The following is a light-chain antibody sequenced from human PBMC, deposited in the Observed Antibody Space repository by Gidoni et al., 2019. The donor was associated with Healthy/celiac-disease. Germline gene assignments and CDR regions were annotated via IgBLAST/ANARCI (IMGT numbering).Light chain of an antibody. CDR3: QQYYSTPLT. CDR1: QSVLYSSNNKNY. J-gene: IGKJ4*01. Sequence: DIVMTQSPYSLAVSLGESATINCKSSQSVLYSSNNKNYFAWYQQKPRQPPKLLIYLASNRESGVPDRVSGSGSGTDFTRTISSLQAEDVAVYYCQQYYSTPLTFGGGTKVEIK. CDR2: LAS. V-gene: IGKV4-1*01.